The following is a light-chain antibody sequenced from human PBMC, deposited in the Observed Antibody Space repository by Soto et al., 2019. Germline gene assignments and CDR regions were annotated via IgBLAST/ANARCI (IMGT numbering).Light chain of an antibody. CDR1: SSNIGNNY. CDR2: ENN. CDR3: GTWDSSLSAGRV. V-gene: IGLV1-51*02. Sequence: QSVLTQPPSVSAATGQKVTISCSGSSSNIGNNYVSWYQQLPGTAPKLLIYENNKRPSGIPDRFSGSKSGTSATLGITGLQTGDEADYYCGTWDSSLSAGRVFGGGTKLTVL. J-gene: IGLJ3*02.